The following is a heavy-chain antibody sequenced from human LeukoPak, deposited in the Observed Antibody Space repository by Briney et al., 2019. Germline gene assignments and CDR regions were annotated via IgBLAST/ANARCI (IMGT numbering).Heavy chain of an antibody. CDR3: ARGGSSWPIPPHWFDY. CDR1: GDSITTGNYY. J-gene: IGHJ4*02. D-gene: IGHD6-13*01. Sequence: PSQTLSLTCTVSGDSITTGNYYWSWVRQPAGKGLEWIGRVYTSGATNSNPSLKNRVSISIDPSKNQFSLDLDSVTAADTAVYYCARGGSSWPIPPHWFDYWGPGVPVTVSS. V-gene: IGHV4-61*02. CDR2: VYTSGAT.